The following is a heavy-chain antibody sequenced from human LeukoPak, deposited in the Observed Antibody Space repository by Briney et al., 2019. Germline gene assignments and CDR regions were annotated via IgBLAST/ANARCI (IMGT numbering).Heavy chain of an antibody. Sequence: ASVKVSCKASGYSFSNYGISWVRQAPGQGLEWMGWIIAYNGNTNYAQKLQGRVIVTTDTSTSTAYMELRSLRSDDTAVYYCARDSHSTGLDSWGQGTLVTVSS. J-gene: IGHJ4*02. CDR2: IIAYNGNT. V-gene: IGHV1-18*01. D-gene: IGHD6-25*01. CDR1: GYSFSNYG. CDR3: ARDSHSTGLDS.